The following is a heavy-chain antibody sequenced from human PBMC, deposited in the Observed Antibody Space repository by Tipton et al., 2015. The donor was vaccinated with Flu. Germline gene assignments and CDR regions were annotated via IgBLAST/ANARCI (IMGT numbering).Heavy chain of an antibody. CDR3: ARQDYGAYERLHVFDI. CDR1: GYYISSGYY. CDR2: IYHSGSI. D-gene: IGHD4-17*01. Sequence: TLSLTCAVSGYYISSGYYWGCIRQPPGKGLEWMASIYHSGSIYDNPSLRGRVTISVDTSKNQFSLRLTSVTAEDTAMYYCARQDYGAYERLHVFDIWGQGTMVAVSS. V-gene: IGHV4-38-2*01. J-gene: IGHJ3*02.